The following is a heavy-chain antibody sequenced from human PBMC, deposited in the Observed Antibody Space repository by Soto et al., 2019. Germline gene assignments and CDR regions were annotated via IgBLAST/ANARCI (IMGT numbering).Heavy chain of an antibody. CDR2: IIPIFGTA. CDR3: ASMYCSSTSCYFYYYGMDV. V-gene: IGHV1-69*13. CDR1: GGTFSIYA. J-gene: IGHJ6*02. D-gene: IGHD2-2*01. Sequence: SVKVSCKASGGTFSIYAISWVRQAPGQGLEWMGGIIPIFGTANYAQKFQGRVTITADESTSTAYMELSSLRSEDTAVYYCASMYCSSTSCYFYYYGMDVCGQGTTVTVSS.